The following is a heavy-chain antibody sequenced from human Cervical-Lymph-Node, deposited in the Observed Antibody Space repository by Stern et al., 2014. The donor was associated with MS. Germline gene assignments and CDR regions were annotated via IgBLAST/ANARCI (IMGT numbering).Heavy chain of an antibody. V-gene: IGHV1-46*03. CDR3: ARAGIKVY. CDR2: INPSGGGT. CDR1: GYTFTSYD. Sequence: VQLVESGAEVKKPGASVKVSCKASGYTFTSYDMHWVRQAPGQGLEWMGIINPSGGGTSYDQKFQGRVTMTRDTSTSTVDMELSSLRSEETAVYYCARAGIKVYWGQGTLVTVSS. D-gene: IGHD3-10*01. J-gene: IGHJ4*02.